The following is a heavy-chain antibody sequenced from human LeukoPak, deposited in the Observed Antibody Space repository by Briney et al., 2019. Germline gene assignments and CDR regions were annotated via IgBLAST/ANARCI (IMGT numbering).Heavy chain of an antibody. CDR2: IYYSGST. Sequence: PSETLFLTCTVSGGSISSYYWSWIRQPPGKGLEWIGYIYYSGSTNYNPSRKSRVTISVDTSKNQFSLKLSSVTAADTAVYYCARAGGSSHDFDYWGQGALVTVSS. D-gene: IGHD1-26*01. J-gene: IGHJ4*02. CDR3: ARAGGSSHDFDY. V-gene: IGHV4-59*01. CDR1: GGSISSYY.